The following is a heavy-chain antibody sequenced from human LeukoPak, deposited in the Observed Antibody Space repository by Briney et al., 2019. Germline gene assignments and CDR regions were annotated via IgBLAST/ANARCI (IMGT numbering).Heavy chain of an antibody. CDR3: ARHFTTGSIDH. V-gene: IGHV3-30-3*01. J-gene: IGHJ4*02. CDR1: GFIFSTYD. D-gene: IGHD3-9*01. Sequence: PGGSLRLSCAASGFIFSTYDMHWVRQAPGKGLGWVAVISREGGIAYHADSVKGRFTISRDSSKNTLYLQMNSLRADDTAVYYCARHFTTGSIDHWGQGNLVTVSS. CDR2: ISREGGIA.